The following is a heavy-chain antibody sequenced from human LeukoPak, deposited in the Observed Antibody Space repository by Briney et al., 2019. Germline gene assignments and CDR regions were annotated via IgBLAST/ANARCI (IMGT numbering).Heavy chain of an antibody. CDR3: ASGGYSSSWYGSYYYYSMDV. CDR2: INHSGST. Sequence: SETLSLTCAVYGGSFSGYYWSWLRQPPGKGLEWIGEINHSGSTNYNPSLKSRVTISVDTSKNQFSLKLSSVTAADTAVYYCASGGYSSSWYGSYYYYSMDVWGQGTTVTVSS. J-gene: IGHJ6*02. D-gene: IGHD6-13*01. CDR1: GGSFSGYY. V-gene: IGHV4-34*01.